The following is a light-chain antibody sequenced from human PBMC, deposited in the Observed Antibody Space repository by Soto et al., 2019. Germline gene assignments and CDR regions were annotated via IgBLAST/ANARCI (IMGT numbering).Light chain of an antibody. CDR3: AAWDGSLNGWV. CDR1: SSSIGSNT. V-gene: IGLV1-44*01. J-gene: IGLJ3*02. CDR2: SND. Sequence: QSVLTQAPSASRTPGQTVTISCSGSSSSIGSNTVSWYQQVPGTAPKLLIYSNDQRPSGVPDRFSGSNSGTSASLAIGGLQTEDEADYYCAAWDGSLNGWVFGGGTKLTVL.